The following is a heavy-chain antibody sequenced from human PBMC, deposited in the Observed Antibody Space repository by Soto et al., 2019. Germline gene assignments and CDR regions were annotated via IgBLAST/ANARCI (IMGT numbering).Heavy chain of an antibody. V-gene: IGHV5-51*01. Sequence: GESLKISCNGSGYRFTSQWIGWVRQMPGKGLEWMGIIYPGDSGTRYNPSFQGQVTISVDKSISTAYLLWSSLKASDTAMYYCARRDGDNLDYWGQGTLVTVSS. J-gene: IGHJ4*02. CDR1: GYRFTSQW. CDR2: IYPGDSGT. CDR3: ARRDGDNLDY.